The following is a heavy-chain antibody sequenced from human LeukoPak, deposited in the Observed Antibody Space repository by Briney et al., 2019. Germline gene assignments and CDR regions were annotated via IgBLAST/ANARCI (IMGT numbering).Heavy chain of an antibody. CDR2: ISYDGSNK. CDR1: GFTFSSYG. D-gene: IGHD3-10*01. CDR3: ARDALVRGVITAPDY. J-gene: IGHJ4*02. V-gene: IGHV3-30*03. Sequence: GRSLRLSCAASGFTFSSYGMHWVRQAPGKGLEWVAVISYDGSNKYYADSVKGRFTISRDNSKNTLYLQMNSLRAEDTAVYYCARDALVRGVITAPDYWGQGTLVTVSS.